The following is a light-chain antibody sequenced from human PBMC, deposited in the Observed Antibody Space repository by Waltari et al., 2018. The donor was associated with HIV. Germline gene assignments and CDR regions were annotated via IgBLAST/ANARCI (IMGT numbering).Light chain of an antibody. V-gene: IGLV2-23*02. Sequence: QSALTQPASVSGSPGQSITISCTGTSSNLVSWYQQHPGKAPKLIIYEVSKRPSGVSDRLSAAKSCNTASLTISGLQAEDEAEYHCCSYVGVVNSFVLFGGGTKLTVL. CDR1: SSNL. CDR2: EVS. CDR3: CSYVGVVNSFVL. J-gene: IGLJ2*01.